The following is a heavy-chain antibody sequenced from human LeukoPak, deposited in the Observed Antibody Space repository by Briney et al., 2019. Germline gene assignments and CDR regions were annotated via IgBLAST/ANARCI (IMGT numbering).Heavy chain of an antibody. Sequence: PSETLSLTCAVYGGSFSGYYWSWIRQPPGKGLEWIGEINHSGSTTYNPSLKSRVTISVDTSKNQFSLKLSSVTAADTAVYYCARLVYSDSGGYYFFDYWGQGTLVTVSS. CDR1: GGSFSGYY. J-gene: IGHJ4*02. CDR2: INHSGST. CDR3: ARLVYSDSGGYYFFDY. V-gene: IGHV4-34*01. D-gene: IGHD3-10*01.